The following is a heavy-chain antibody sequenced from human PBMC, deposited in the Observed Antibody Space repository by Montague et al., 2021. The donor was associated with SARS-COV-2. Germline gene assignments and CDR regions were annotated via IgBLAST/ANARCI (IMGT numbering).Heavy chain of an antibody. D-gene: IGHD3-10*01. CDR3: ARGARQGYGFRLASFDS. CDR2: INHSGST. J-gene: IGHJ4*02. V-gene: IGHV4-34*01. CDR1: GESFSGYY. Sequence: SETLSLTCAVYGESFSGYYWNWSRQPPGKGLEWRGEINHSGSTNYNPSFKSRGTMSVDTNKNQLSLKRSSVTTADTAVYYCARGARQGYGFRLASFDSWGQGTLVTVSS.